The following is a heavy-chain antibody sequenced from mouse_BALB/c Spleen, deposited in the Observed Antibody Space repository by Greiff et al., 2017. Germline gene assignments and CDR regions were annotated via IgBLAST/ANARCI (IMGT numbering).Heavy chain of an antibody. CDR2: ISSGSSTI. Sequence: QVVESGGGLVQPGGSRKLSCAASGFTFSSFGMHWVRQAPEKGLEWVAYISSGSSTIYYADTVKGRFTISRDNPKNTLFLQMTSLRSEDTAMYYCAREDYTWFAYWGQGTLVTVSA. J-gene: IGHJ3*01. V-gene: IGHV5-17*02. CDR1: GFTFSSFG. CDR3: AREDYTWFAY. D-gene: IGHD2-4*01.